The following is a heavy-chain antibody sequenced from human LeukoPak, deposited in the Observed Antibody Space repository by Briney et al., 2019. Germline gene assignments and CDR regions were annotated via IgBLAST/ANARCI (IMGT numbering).Heavy chain of an antibody. D-gene: IGHD2-15*01. CDR2: INSDGSST. CDR3: TSVVVSLFDY. J-gene: IGHJ4*02. V-gene: IGHV3-74*01. Sequence: GGSLRLSCAASGFTFSSYWMHWVRQAPGKGLVWVSRINSDGSSTTYAGSVKGRFTISRDNAKNTLYLQMNSLRAEDTAVYYCTSVVVSLFDYWGQGTLVTVSS. CDR1: GFTFSSYW.